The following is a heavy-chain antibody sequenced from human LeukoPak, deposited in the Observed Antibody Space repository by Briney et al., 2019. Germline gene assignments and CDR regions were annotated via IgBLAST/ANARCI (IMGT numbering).Heavy chain of an antibody. CDR2: ISGSGGST. V-gene: IGHV3-23*01. J-gene: IGHJ4*02. CDR3: AKRAQPKTYYYGSGSSD. Sequence: GGSLRLSCAASGFIFSRYAMSWVRQAPGKGLAWVSAISGSGGSTYYADSVKGRFTISRDNSKNTLYLQMNSLRAEDTAVYYCAKRAQPKTYYYGSGSSDWGQGTLVTVSS. CDR1: GFIFSRYA. D-gene: IGHD3-10*01.